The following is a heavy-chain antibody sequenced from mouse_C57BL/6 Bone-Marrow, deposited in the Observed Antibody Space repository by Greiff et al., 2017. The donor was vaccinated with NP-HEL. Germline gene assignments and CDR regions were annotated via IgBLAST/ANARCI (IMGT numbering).Heavy chain of an antibody. CDR2: IHPNSGST. CDR3: ARSDYDYPYWYFDV. CDR1: GYTFTSYW. J-gene: IGHJ1*03. V-gene: IGHV1-64*01. D-gene: IGHD2-4*01. Sequence: VQLQQPGAELVKPGASVKLSCKASGYTFTSYWMHWVKQRPGQGLAWIVMIHPNSGSTNYHVQFKSKATLTVDKSSSTAYMQLSSLTSEDSAVYYCARSDYDYPYWYFDVWGTGTTVTVAS.